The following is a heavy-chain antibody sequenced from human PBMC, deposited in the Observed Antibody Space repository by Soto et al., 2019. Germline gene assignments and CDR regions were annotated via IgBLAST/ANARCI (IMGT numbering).Heavy chain of an antibody. CDR1: GGSFSGYY. J-gene: IGHJ4*02. Sequence: QVQLQQWGAGLLKPSETLSLTCAAYGGSFSGYYWSWIRKPPGKGLEWIGEINHSGSTNYTLSLKSRVTISVDTSKNQFSLKLSSVTAADTAVYYCARVQRRSNLPDYWGQGTLVTVSS. CDR3: ARVQRRSNLPDY. D-gene: IGHD4-4*01. CDR2: INHSGST. V-gene: IGHV4-34*01.